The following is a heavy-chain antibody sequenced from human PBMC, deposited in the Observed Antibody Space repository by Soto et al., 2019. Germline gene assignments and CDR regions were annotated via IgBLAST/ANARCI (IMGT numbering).Heavy chain of an antibody. CDR3: AKGGYSYGYPRTQYYYYYGMDV. J-gene: IGHJ6*02. Sequence: GGSLRLSCAASGFTFSSFGMHWVRQAPGKGLEWVAVISYDGSNKYYADSVKGRFTISRDNSKNTLYLQMNSLRAEDTAVYYCAKGGYSYGYPRTQYYYYYGMDVWGQGTTVTVSS. V-gene: IGHV3-30*18. CDR2: ISYDGSNK. CDR1: GFTFSSFG. D-gene: IGHD5-18*01.